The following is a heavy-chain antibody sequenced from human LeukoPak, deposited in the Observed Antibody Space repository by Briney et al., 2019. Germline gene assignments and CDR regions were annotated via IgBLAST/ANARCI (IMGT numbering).Heavy chain of an antibody. CDR3: ARESDDSSGYYFDY. J-gene: IGHJ4*02. Sequence: ASVKVSCKASGYTFTSYGISWVRQAPGQGLEWMGWISAYNGNTNYAQTLQGRVTMTTDTSTSTAYMELRSLRSDDTAVYYCARESDDSSGYYFDYWGQGTLVTVSS. CDR2: ISAYNGNT. V-gene: IGHV1-18*01. CDR1: GYTFTSYG. D-gene: IGHD3-22*01.